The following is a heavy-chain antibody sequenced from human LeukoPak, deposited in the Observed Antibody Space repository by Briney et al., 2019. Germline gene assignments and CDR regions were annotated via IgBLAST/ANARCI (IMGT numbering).Heavy chain of an antibody. CDR1: GFTFSSYA. CDR2: IRGSGGST. CDR3: AKGNSSGYYSPIDY. J-gene: IGHJ4*02. V-gene: IGHV3-23*01. Sequence: GGSLRLSCAASGFTFSSYAMSWVRQAPGKGLEWVSVIRGSGGSTYYADSVKGRFTVSRDNSKNTLYLQMNSLRAEDTAIYYCAKGNSSGYYSPIDYWGQGTLVTVSS. D-gene: IGHD3-22*01.